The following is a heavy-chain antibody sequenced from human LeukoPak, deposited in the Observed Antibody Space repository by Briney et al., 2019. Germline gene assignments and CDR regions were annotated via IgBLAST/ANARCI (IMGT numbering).Heavy chain of an antibody. Sequence: GGSLRLSCAASGFTVSSNYMSWVRQAPGKGLEWVSLLYSSGSTYYTDSVKGRFTISRDSSKNPLYLQMNSLRAEDTAVYCCAGRDKGYYYGMDVWGQGTTVTVSS. J-gene: IGHJ6*02. CDR1: GFTVSSNY. V-gene: IGHV3-66*01. CDR3: AGRDKGYYYGMDV. CDR2: LYSSGST. D-gene: IGHD5-24*01.